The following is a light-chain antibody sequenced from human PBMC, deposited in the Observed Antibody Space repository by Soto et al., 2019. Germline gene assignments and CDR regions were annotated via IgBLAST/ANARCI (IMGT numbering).Light chain of an antibody. V-gene: IGKV2-28*01. CDR3: MQPLESPWT. CDR1: QSLLHSNGFQY. CDR2: LGF. J-gene: IGKJ1*01. Sequence: EIVMTQSPPSLSVTPGEPASISCRSSQSLLHSNGFQYLDWYLQKPGQSPQLLIYLGFNRASGVPDRFSGSGSCTDFTLKISSVEAEDVGIYFCMQPLESPWTFGQGTKVEIK.